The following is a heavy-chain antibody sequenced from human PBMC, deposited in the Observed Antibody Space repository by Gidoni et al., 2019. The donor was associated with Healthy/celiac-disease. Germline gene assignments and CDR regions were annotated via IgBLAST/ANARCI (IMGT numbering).Heavy chain of an antibody. J-gene: IGHJ4*02. D-gene: IGHD3-9*01. CDR2: ISGSGGST. CDR1: GFTFSSYA. V-gene: IGHV3-23*01. Sequence: EVQLLESGGGLVQPGGSLSLSCAASGFTFSSYAMSWVRQAPGKGLEWVSAISGSGGSTYYADSVKGRFTISRDNSKNTLYLQMNSLRAEDTAVYYCAKLSGYDILTGYDFDYWGQGTLVTVSS. CDR3: AKLSGYDILTGYDFDY.